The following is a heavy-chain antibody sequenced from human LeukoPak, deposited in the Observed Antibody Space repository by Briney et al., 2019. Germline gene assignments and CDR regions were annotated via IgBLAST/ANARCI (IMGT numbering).Heavy chain of an antibody. J-gene: IGHJ4*02. V-gene: IGHV3-21*01. CDR2: ISSSSSYI. D-gene: IGHD5-24*01. Sequence: GGSVRLPCAASGLLCSSYSQNGARQAPGKGLEWVSSISSSSSYIYYADSVKGRFNISRDNAKNSLYLQINSMRAEDKAVYYCARGEIPWGGRDSNYYMDDWGQGTLVTVSS. CDR3: ARGEIPWGGRDSNYYMDD. CDR1: GLLCSSYS.